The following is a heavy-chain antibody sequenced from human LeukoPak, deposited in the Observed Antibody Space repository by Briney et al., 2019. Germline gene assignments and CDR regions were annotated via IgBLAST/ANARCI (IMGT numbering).Heavy chain of an antibody. D-gene: IGHD6-13*01. Sequence: SETLSLTCTVSGGSISSNYWSWIRQPAGKGLEWIGRIYTSGSTNYNPSLKSRVTMSVDTSKNQLSLKLSSVTAADTAVYYCARVTGYMVEDYFDYWGQGTLVTVSS. CDR1: GGSISSNY. CDR3: ARVTGYMVEDYFDY. CDR2: IYTSGST. V-gene: IGHV4-4*07. J-gene: IGHJ4*02.